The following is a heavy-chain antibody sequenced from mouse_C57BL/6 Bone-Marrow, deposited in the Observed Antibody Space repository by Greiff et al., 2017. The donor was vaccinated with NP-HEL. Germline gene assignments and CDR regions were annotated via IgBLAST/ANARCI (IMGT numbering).Heavy chain of an antibody. CDR3: ARRGVYYGNLFWYFDV. J-gene: IGHJ1*03. CDR2: IDPSDSYT. V-gene: IGHV1-59*01. Sequence: QVQLQQPGAELVRPGTSVKLSCKASGYTFTSYWMHWVKQRPGQGLEWIGVIDPSDSYTNYNQKFKGKATLTGDTSSSTAYMQLSSLTSEDSAVYYCARRGVYYGNLFWYFDVWGTGTTVTVSS. CDR1: GYTFTSYW. D-gene: IGHD2-1*01.